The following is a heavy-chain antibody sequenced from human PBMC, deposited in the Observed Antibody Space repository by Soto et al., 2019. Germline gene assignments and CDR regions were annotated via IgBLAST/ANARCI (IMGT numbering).Heavy chain of an antibody. V-gene: IGHV3-23*05. Sequence: GGSLRLSCATSGFTFHDYAMSWVRQAPGKGLEWVSAIAFTGSATYYADSVKGRFTISRDNSKNTLYLQMTSLRADDTAVYYCAKDRRAGGNYGFYSDFWGQGALVTVSS. CDR1: GFTFHDYA. CDR2: IAFTGSAT. J-gene: IGHJ4*02. D-gene: IGHD1-7*01. CDR3: AKDRRAGGNYGFYSDF.